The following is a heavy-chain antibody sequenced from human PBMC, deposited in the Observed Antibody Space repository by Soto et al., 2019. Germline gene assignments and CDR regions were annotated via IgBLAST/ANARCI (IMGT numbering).Heavy chain of an antibody. CDR1: GGSISSYY. CDR2: IYYTGTT. D-gene: IGHD4-4*01. J-gene: IGHJ4*02. Sequence: PSETLSLTCTVSGGSISSYYWSWIRQPPGKGLEWIGYIYYTGTTNYNPSLKSRVTISVDTSKKQFSLNLASVTAADTAVYYCARAKDDYSNYGKSFDYGGQGTLVTVSS. CDR3: ARAKDDYSNYGKSFDY. V-gene: IGHV4-59*01.